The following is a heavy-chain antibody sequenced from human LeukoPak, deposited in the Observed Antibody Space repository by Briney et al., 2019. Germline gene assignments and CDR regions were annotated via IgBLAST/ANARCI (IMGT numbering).Heavy chain of an antibody. J-gene: IGHJ4*02. CDR3: AXXXXXXXXXYYNAPIDY. CDR1: GGSFSGYY. D-gene: IGHD3-10*01. CDR2: INHTEGT. Sequence: CXVXGGSFSGYYWSWIRQPPGKGLEWVGEINHTEGTNDNPSLKSRVTISVDTSKNQFSLKMSSVTAADTAVYYCAXXXXXXXXXYYNAPIDYWGQGTLVTVSS. V-gene: IGHV4-34*01.